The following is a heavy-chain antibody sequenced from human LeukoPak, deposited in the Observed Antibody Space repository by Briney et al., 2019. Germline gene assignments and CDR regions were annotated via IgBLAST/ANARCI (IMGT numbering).Heavy chain of an antibody. Sequence: SETLSLTCTVSGGSISRYYWSWIRQPPGKGLEWIGYIHYSGTTNYNPSLKSRVTISVDTSKNQFYIKLSSVTAADTGVYYCAGGGQWLDFDYWGQGTLVTVSS. V-gene: IGHV4-59*01. J-gene: IGHJ4*02. CDR2: IHYSGTT. CDR3: AGGGQWLDFDY. D-gene: IGHD6-19*01. CDR1: GGSISRYY.